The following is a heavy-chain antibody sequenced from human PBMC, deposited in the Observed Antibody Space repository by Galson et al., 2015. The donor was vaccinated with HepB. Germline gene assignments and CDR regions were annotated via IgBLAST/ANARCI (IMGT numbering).Heavy chain of an antibody. J-gene: IGHJ4*02. CDR3: ARVAHSDYGDHAHFDS. Sequence: LSCAASGFTFSDYYMSWIRQAPGKGLEWLSYISSSAIYANYADSVKGRFTISRDNVKNSLFLQMNSLTADDTAVYYCARVAHSDYGDHAHFDSWGQGTLVSVSS. CDR2: ISSSAIYA. D-gene: IGHD4-17*01. CDR1: GFTFSDYY. V-gene: IGHV3-11*06.